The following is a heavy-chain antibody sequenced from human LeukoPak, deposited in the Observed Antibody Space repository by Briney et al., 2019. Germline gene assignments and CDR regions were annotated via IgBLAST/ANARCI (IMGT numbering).Heavy chain of an antibody. CDR2: INHSGST. D-gene: IGHD5-18*01. CDR3: APRGNIEHSYGYGKWFDP. V-gene: IGHV4-34*01. Sequence: SETLSLTCAVYGGSFSGYYWSWIRQPPGKGLEWIGEINHSGSTNYNASLKSRVTVSVDSSKNQFSLRLSSVTAADTAVYYCAPRGNIEHSYGYGKWFDPWGQGTRVTVSS. CDR1: GGSFSGYY. J-gene: IGHJ5*02.